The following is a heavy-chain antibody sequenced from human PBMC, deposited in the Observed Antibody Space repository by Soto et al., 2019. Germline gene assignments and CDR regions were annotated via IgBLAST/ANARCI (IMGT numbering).Heavy chain of an antibody. CDR2: IAYDGNDK. D-gene: IGHD1-7*01. Sequence: QAQLVESGGGVVQPGRSLRLSCAASEFTFNTYAMHWVRQAPGKGLEWVAVIAYDGNDKYYADSVNGRFTISRDNSKNALYLQMNTLRPEDTAMYYCARDVGNYVPYYYGMDVWGQGTTVTVSS. CDR3: ARDVGNYVPYYYGMDV. V-gene: IGHV3-30*03. CDR1: EFTFNTYA. J-gene: IGHJ6*02.